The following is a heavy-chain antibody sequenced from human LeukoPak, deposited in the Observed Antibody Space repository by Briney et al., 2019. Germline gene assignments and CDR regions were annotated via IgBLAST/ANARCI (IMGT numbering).Heavy chain of an antibody. CDR1: AYTFTGYY. CDR2: INPNRGGT. V-gene: IGHV1-2*02. J-gene: IGHJ4*02. CDR3: ARDIVATILQPPPYYFDY. D-gene: IGHD5-12*01. Sequence: TVSCNASAYTFTGYYMHWARHATGQGREWMGWINPNRGGTNYAQKFQGRVTMTRDTSISTAYMELSRLRSDDTAVYYCARDIVATILQPPPYYFDYWSQATLVTVSS.